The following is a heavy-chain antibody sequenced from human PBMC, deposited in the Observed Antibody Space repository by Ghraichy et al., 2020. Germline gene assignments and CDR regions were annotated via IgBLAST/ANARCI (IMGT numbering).Heavy chain of an antibody. Sequence: GGSLRLSCAASGFTFSRHWMSWVRQAPGKGLEWVSNIKQDGGETYYVDSVKGRFTISRDNAKNSLYLQMNSLRADDTAVYYCARDEHYYDSTGYYYFFDSWGQGSLVTVSS. V-gene: IGHV3-7*03. CDR3: ARDEHYYDSTGYYYFFDS. J-gene: IGHJ4*02. CDR2: IKQDGGET. D-gene: IGHD3-22*01. CDR1: GFTFSRHW.